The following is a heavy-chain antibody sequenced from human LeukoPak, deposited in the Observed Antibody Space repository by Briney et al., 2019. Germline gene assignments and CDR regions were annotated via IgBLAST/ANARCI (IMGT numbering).Heavy chain of an antibody. CDR2: IDPSDSYT. CDR3: ARSVNAYGSGSYSDY. D-gene: IGHD3-10*01. Sequence: GESLKISCKGSGYSFTSYWISWVRQMPGKGLEWRGRIDPSDSYTNYSPYFQGHVTISADKSISTAYLQWSSLKASDTAMYYCARSVNAYGSGSYSDYWGQGTLVTVSS. CDR1: GYSFTSYW. V-gene: IGHV5-10-1*01. J-gene: IGHJ4*02.